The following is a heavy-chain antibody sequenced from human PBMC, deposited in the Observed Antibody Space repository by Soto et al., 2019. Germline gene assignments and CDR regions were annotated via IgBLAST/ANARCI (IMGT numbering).Heavy chain of an antibody. D-gene: IGHD2-2*01. CDR3: AWGAILPGATSWLDP. Sequence: QVQLVQSGAEVKTPGSSVEVSCKASGGIFSSFSITWVRQVPGHGLEWMGGIIPMTGTPNYAEKFQGRLTLTADASTRTAYLVLISLKSEDTAVYYFAWGAILPGATSWLDPWGQGTVVIVSS. CDR1: GGIFSSFS. V-gene: IGHV1-69*01. CDR2: IIPMTGTP. J-gene: IGHJ5*02.